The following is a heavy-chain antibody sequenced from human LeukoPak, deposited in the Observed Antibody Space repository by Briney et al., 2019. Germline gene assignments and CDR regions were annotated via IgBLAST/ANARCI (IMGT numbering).Heavy chain of an antibody. CDR1: GFTFSRYA. CDR2: ISYDGSNK. J-gene: IGHJ4*02. Sequence: GRSLRLSCAASGFTFSRYAMHWVRQAPGKGLEWVALISYDGSNKYYADSVKGRFTISRDNSKNALYLQMNGLRADDTAVYYCGIRDTSDYYVFWGQGTLVTVSS. V-gene: IGHV3-30-3*01. D-gene: IGHD3-22*01. CDR3: GIRDTSDYYVF.